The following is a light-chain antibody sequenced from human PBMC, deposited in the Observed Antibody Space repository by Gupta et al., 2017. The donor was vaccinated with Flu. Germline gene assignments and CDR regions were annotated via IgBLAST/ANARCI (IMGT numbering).Light chain of an antibody. CDR3: QQYIQSPRT. CDR1: QSVYSW. J-gene: IGKJ1*01. V-gene: IGKV1-5*03. CDR2: KAS. Sequence: PSTLSASVGDRVTITCRASQSVYSWLACYQQKSCNAPKLLINKASTLQSGVPSRFCGSGAGTEFTLSITILQPDDFATYYCQQYIQSPRTFGRGTKVEIK.